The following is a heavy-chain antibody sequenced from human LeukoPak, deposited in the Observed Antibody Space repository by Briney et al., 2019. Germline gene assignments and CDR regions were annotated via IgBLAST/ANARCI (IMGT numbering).Heavy chain of an antibody. V-gene: IGHV1-2*04. J-gene: IGHJ3*02. D-gene: IGHD3-22*01. CDR2: INPNSGGT. Sequence: GASVKVSCKASGYTFTGYYMHWVRQAPGQGLEWMGWINPNSGGTNYAQKFQGWVTMTRDTSISTAYMELSRLRSDDTAVYYCARGRLGYYDSSGYYVAFDIWGQGTMVTVSS. CDR3: ARGRLGYYDSSGYYVAFDI. CDR1: GYTFTGYY.